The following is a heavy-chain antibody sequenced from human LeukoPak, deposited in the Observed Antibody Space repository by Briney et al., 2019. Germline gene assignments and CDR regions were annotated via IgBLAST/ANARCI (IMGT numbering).Heavy chain of an antibody. V-gene: IGHV4-4*07. CDR2: ICSSGST. D-gene: IGHD1-14*01. CDR3: ARTGTSGGLCDY. CDR1: GGSISSYF. J-gene: IGHJ4*02. Sequence: SETLSLTCTVSGGSISSYFWSWMRQPAGGGLEWIGRICSSGSTKYNPPLQRRVTMSLETSKNKLSLKMGSVTTAAPAVFYCARTGTSGGLCDYWGQGTLVTVSS.